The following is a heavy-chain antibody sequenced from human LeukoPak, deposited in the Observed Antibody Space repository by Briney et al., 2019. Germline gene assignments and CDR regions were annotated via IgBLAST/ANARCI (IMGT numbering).Heavy chain of an antibody. J-gene: IGHJ5*02. D-gene: IGHD2-2*01. Sequence: GASAKVSCKASGYTFTSYGISWVRQAPGQGLEWMGWISAYNGNTNYAQKLQGRVTMTTDTSTSTAYMELRSLRSDDTAVYYCARVDCSSTSCYAAGNWFDPWGQGTLVTVSS. CDR1: GYTFTSYG. CDR2: ISAYNGNT. V-gene: IGHV1-18*04. CDR3: ARVDCSSTSCYAAGNWFDP.